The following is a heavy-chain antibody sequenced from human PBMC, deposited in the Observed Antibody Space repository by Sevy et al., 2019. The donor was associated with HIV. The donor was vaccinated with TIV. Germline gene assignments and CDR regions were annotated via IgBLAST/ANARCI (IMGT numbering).Heavy chain of an antibody. J-gene: IGHJ4*02. D-gene: IGHD2-8*01. CDR1: GFTFSKYS. CDR2: LSFGCGEI. CDR3: AREGCTKPHDY. V-gene: IGHV3-23*01. Sequence: GGSLRLSCAASGFTFSKYSMSWVRQPPGKGLEWVSTLSFGCGEINYEDSVKCRFTISRDNSKSSVYLQMNNLRPEDTAVYSCAREGCTKPHDYWGQGTLVTVSS.